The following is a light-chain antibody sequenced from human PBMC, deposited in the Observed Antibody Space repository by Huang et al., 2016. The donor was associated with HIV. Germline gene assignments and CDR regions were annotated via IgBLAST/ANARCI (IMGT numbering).Light chain of an antibody. CDR2: DAS. J-gene: IGKJ2*01. Sequence: DIQMTQSTSSLSASVGDRVTITCQASQDLNNYLSWYQQKPGKAPKLLIYDASNLETVVPSRFSGSGSGTDFTFTISSLQPEDIATYYCQQYDNLPPYTFGQGTKLEIK. CDR3: QQYDNLPPYT. V-gene: IGKV1-33*01. CDR1: QDLNNY.